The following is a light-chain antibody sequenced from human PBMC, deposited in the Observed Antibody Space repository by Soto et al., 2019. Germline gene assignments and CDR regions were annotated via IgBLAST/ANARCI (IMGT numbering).Light chain of an antibody. V-gene: IGKV3-11*01. J-gene: IGKJ2*01. CDR3: QQRSHWPYT. Sequence: EIVLTQSPATLSLSPGERATLSCRASEGISSYLAWYQQKPGQVPRLLIYDASNRATGIPARFSGSGSGTDFTLTISSLEPEDFAIYYCQQRSHWPYTFGQVTNLEIK. CDR1: EGISSY. CDR2: DAS.